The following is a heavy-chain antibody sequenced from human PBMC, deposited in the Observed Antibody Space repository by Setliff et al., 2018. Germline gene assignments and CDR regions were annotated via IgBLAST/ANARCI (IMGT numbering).Heavy chain of an antibody. CDR1: GFTFSNYG. V-gene: IGHV3-33*01. CDR3: ARNWVTAQHYYYGMDV. J-gene: IGHJ6*02. D-gene: IGHD2-21*02. CDR2: IWNDGSSK. Sequence: HPGGSLRLSCVASGFTFSNYGMHWVRQAPGKGLEWVALIWNDGSSKFYGDSVKGRFTISRDNSKNTLYLQMDSLRAEDTAVYYCARNWVTAQHYYYGMDVWGQGTTVTVSS.